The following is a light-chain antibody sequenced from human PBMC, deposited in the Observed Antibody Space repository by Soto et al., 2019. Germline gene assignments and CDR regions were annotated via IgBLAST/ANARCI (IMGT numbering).Light chain of an antibody. CDR3: GSYAGSNQVL. V-gene: IGLV2-8*01. CDR2: DVS. CDR1: SSDIGSYNY. Sequence: QSALTQPPSASGSLGQSVTISCTGTSSDIGSYNYVSWYQQHPGKAPKLIIYDVSERPSGVPDRFSGSKSGNTASLTVSGLLAEDEADYHCGSYAGSNQVLFGGGNKLTVL. J-gene: IGLJ2*01.